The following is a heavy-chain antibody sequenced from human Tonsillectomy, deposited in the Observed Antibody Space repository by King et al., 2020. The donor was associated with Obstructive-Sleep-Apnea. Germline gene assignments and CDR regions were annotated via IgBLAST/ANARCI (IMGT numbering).Heavy chain of an antibody. CDR2: ISYDGSNK. CDR3: AKDASAFIVGATGHFDY. Sequence: VQLVESGGGVVQPGRSLRLSCAASGFTFNSYGLHWVRQAPGKGLEWVAIISYDGSNKYYADSVKGRFTISRDNSKNTLYLQMDSLRVEDTAVYYCAKDASAFIVGATGHFDYWGQGTLVTVSA. J-gene: IGHJ4*02. CDR1: GFTFNSYG. V-gene: IGHV3-30*18. D-gene: IGHD1-26*01.